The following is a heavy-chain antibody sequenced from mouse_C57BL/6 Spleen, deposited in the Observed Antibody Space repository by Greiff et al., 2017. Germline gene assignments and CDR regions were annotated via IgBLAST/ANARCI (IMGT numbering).Heavy chain of an antibody. Sequence: VKLMESGPGLVQPSQSLSITCTVSGFSLTSYGVHWVRQSPGKGLEWLGVIWRGGSTDYNAAFMSRLSITKDNSKSQVFFKMNSLQADDTAIYYCAKVGDYDGHAMDYWGQGTSVTVSS. CDR1: GFSLTSYG. V-gene: IGHV2-5*01. CDR3: AKVGDYDGHAMDY. D-gene: IGHD2-4*01. J-gene: IGHJ4*01. CDR2: IWRGGST.